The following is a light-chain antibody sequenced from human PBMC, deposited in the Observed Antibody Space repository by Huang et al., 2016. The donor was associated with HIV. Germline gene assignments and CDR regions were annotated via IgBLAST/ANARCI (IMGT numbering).Light chain of an antibody. Sequence: EIVMTQSPTTLSVSPGERATLSCRASQRVGNNIAWYQKKPGQAPRLLIYAASTRPTGISGRFSGSGSETEFTLTISSLQSEDFAVYYCLHYDNWPPYTFGQGTKVELK. J-gene: IGKJ2*01. CDR2: AAS. V-gene: IGKV3-15*01. CDR3: LHYDNWPPYT. CDR1: QRVGNN.